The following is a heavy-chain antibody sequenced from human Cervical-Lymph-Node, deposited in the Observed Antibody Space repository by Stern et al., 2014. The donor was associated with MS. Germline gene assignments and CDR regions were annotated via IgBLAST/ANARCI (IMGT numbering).Heavy chain of an antibody. CDR2: IIPILETA. CDR1: GGNFSVLA. Sequence: VHLVESGAEVKRPESSVRVSCQASGGNFSVLAISWVRQAPGQRLEWMGGIIPILETATYAQKFQGRVTITADSSTSRVHMEMTGLRSEDTAVFYCALLSYNSGPESWGQGTLVTVSS. D-gene: IGHD1-1*01. J-gene: IGHJ5*02. V-gene: IGHV1-69*06. CDR3: ALLSYNSGPES.